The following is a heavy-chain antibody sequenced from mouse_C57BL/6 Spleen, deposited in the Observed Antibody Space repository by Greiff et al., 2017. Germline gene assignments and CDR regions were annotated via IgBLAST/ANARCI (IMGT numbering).Heavy chain of an antibody. CDR2: IWSGGST. Sequence: VQLQQSGPGLVQPSQSLSITCTVSGFSLTSYGVHWVRQSPGKGLEWLGVIWSGGSTDYNAAFISRLSISKDNSKSQVFFKMNSLQADDTAIYYWARSFYGSSAWYYAMDYWGQGTSVTVSS. V-gene: IGHV2-2*01. J-gene: IGHJ4*01. D-gene: IGHD1-1*01. CDR3: ARSFYGSSAWYYAMDY. CDR1: GFSLTSYG.